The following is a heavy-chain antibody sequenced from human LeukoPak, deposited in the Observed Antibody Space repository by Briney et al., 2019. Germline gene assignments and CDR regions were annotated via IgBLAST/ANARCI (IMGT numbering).Heavy chain of an antibody. D-gene: IGHD1-1*01. J-gene: IGHJ5*02. CDR3: ARIPQRVPHNWFDP. CDR2: MNPQSGSA. Sequence: ASVKVSCKASGDTFTSNDINWVRQAPGQGLEWMGWMNPQSGSAGYAQKFQGRVTMTWDTSISTAYMELSSLTSDDTAVYYCARIPQRVPHNWFDPWGQGTLVTVSS. V-gene: IGHV1-8*01. CDR1: GDTFTSND.